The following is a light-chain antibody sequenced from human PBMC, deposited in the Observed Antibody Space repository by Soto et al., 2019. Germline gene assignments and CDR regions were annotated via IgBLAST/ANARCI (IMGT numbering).Light chain of an antibody. CDR2: DND. CDR3: GTWDNSLTAGV. CDR1: SSNIGDNY. J-gene: IGLJ2*01. Sequence: QSVLTQPPSVSAAPGQKVAISCSGSSSNIGDNYVSWYQQVPGTAPKLLVYDNDQRPSGIPDRFSGSKSGTSATLDITGLQTGDEAEYYCGTWDNSLTAGVFGGGTQLTVL. V-gene: IGLV1-51*01.